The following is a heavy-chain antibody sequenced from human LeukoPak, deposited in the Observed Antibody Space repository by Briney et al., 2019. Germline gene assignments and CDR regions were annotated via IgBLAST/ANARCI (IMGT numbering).Heavy chain of an antibody. V-gene: IGHV3-7*01. Sequence: GSLRLSCAASGLNFRKSWMTWVRQAPGRGLEWVASIRDDGSENFYVDSVKGRFTISRDNAKNSLYLQMNSLRAEDTAVYYCTNWGDAWGLDFWGQGILVSVSS. CDR3: TNWGDAWGLDF. D-gene: IGHD7-27*01. CDR1: GLNFRKSW. CDR2: IRDDGSEN. J-gene: IGHJ4*02.